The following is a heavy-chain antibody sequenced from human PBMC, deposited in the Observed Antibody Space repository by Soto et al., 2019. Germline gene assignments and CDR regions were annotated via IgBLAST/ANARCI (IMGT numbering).Heavy chain of an antibody. CDR3: ARGRGLLWFGETRWYFDY. CDR1: GGSLSGYY. CDR2: INHSGST. Sequence: SETLSLTCAVYGGSLSGYYWSWIRQPPGKGLEWIGEINHSGSTNYNPSLKSRVTISVDTSKNQFSLKLSSVTAADTAVYYCARGRGLLWFGETRWYFDYWGQGTLVTVSS. J-gene: IGHJ4*02. V-gene: IGHV4-34*01. D-gene: IGHD3-10*01.